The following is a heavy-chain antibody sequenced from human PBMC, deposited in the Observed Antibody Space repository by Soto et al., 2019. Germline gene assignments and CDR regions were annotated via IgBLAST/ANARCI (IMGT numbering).Heavy chain of an antibody. D-gene: IGHD6-13*01. CDR2: ISISSTYI. CDR1: GFTFSSHS. V-gene: IGHV3-21*01. J-gene: IGHJ6*02. Sequence: LRLSCAASGFTFSSHSMNWVRQAPGKGLEWVSSISISSTYIYYADSLKGRFTISRDDAKSSLYLQMNSLRAEDTAVYYCARARYSSSWSHYYYGMDVWGQGTTVTVSS. CDR3: ARARYSSSWSHYYYGMDV.